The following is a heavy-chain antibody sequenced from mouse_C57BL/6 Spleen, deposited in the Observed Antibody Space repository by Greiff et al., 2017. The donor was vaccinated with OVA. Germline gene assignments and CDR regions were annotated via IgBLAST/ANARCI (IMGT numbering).Heavy chain of an antibody. Sequence: EVMLVESGGGLVQPKGSLKLSCAASGFSFNTYAMNWVRQAPGKGLEWVARIRSKSNNYATYYADSVKDRFTISRDDSESMLYLQMNNLKTEDTAMYYCVRDGSSALDYWGQGTTLTVSS. V-gene: IGHV10-1*01. CDR3: VRDGSSALDY. J-gene: IGHJ2*01. CDR2: IRSKSNNYAT. CDR1: GFSFNTYA. D-gene: IGHD1-1*01.